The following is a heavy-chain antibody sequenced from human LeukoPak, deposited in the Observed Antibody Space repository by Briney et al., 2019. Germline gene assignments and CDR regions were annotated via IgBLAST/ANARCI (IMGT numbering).Heavy chain of an antibody. V-gene: IGHV3-30*18. CDR1: GFTFRNYV. D-gene: IGHD3-9*01. CDR3: AKDGDGYHN. CDR2: TSSDLNVK. Sequence: PGGSLRLSCAASGFTFRNYVIHWVRQAPGKGLEWVAVTSSDLNVKLYADSVKGRFTISRDNTKNSLYLQMNSLTAEDTAMYYCAKDGDGYHNWGQGALVTVSS. J-gene: IGHJ4*02.